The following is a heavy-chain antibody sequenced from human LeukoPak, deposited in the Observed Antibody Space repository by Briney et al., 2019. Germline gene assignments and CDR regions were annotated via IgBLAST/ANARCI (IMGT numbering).Heavy chain of an antibody. Sequence: SVKVSCKASGGTFSNYAITWVRQAPGQGLEWMGGIIPMFGTASYAQKFQGRVTITADKSTSTAYMELSSLRSEDTAVYYCARAQYSDYVLHNWFDSWGQGTLVTVSS. V-gene: IGHV1-69*06. D-gene: IGHD5-12*01. CDR3: ARAQYSDYVLHNWFDS. J-gene: IGHJ5*01. CDR2: IIPMFGTA. CDR1: GGTFSNYA.